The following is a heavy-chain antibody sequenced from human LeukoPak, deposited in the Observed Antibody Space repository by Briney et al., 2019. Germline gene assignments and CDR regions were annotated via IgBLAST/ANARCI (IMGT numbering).Heavy chain of an antibody. V-gene: IGHV1-69*04. CDR2: IISILGIA. J-gene: IGHJ4*02. CDR1: GGTFSSYA. D-gene: IGHD3-9*01. Sequence: ASVKVSCKASGGTFSSYAISWVRQAPGQGLEWMGRIISILGIANYAQKFQGRVTITADKSTSTAYMELSSLRSEDTAVYYCARDRDILTGYFHYWGQGTLVTVSS. CDR3: ARDRDILTGYFHY.